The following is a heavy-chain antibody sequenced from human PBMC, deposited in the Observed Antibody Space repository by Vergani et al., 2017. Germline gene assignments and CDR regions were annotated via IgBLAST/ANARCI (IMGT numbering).Heavy chain of an antibody. CDR3: ARAGPNIVVVPAATPHFDY. J-gene: IGHJ4*02. CDR1: GGSISSGGYY. V-gene: IGHV4-31*03. CDR2: IYYSGST. Sequence: QLQLQESGPGLVKPSQTLSLTCTVSGGSISSGGYYWSWIRQHPGKGLEWIGYIYYSGSTYYNPSLKSRVTISVDTSKNQFSLKLSSVTAADTAVYYCARAGPNIVVVPAATPHFDYWGQGTLVTVSS. D-gene: IGHD2-2*01.